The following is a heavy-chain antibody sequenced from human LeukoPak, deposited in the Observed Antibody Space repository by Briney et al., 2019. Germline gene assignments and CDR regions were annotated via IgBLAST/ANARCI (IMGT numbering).Heavy chain of an antibody. D-gene: IGHD3-10*01. CDR3: AREDTMVRVGFDY. CDR2: INSGNGNT. CDR1: GYTFTSYA. Sequence: ASVKVSCKASGYTFTSYAIHWVRQAPGQRLAWMGWINSGNGNTKYSQRFQGRVTITRDTSASTAYMKLSSLRSEDTAVYYCAREDTMVRVGFDYWGQGTLVTVSS. V-gene: IGHV1-3*01. J-gene: IGHJ4*02.